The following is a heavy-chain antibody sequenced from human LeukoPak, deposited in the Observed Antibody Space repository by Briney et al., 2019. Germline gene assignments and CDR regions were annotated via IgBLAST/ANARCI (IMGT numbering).Heavy chain of an antibody. CDR3: AKDDSSSWTPFDY. D-gene: IGHD6-13*01. Sequence: GGSLRLSCAASGFTFSSYGMHWVRQAPGKGLEWVAVISYDGSNKYYADSVKGRFTISRDNSKNTLYLQMNSLRAEDTAVCYCAKDDSSSWTPFDYWGQGTLVTVSS. V-gene: IGHV3-30*18. CDR1: GFTFSSYG. J-gene: IGHJ4*02. CDR2: ISYDGSNK.